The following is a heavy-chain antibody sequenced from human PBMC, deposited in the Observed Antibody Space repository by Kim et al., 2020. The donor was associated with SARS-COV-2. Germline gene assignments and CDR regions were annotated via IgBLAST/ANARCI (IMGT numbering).Heavy chain of an antibody. CDR1: GYIFSIYG. V-gene: IGHV1-18*01. J-gene: IGHJ4*02. CDR3: VRRTWGEVNDY. CDR2: INTKDGDT. Sequence: ASVKVSCKTSGYIFSIYGFSWVRQAPGQGLEWMGWINTKDGDTKYVQKFQDRVTMTTDSSTSTAYMELRSLKFDDTAVYYFVRRTWGEVNDYWGQGTLVT. D-gene: IGHD3-16*01.